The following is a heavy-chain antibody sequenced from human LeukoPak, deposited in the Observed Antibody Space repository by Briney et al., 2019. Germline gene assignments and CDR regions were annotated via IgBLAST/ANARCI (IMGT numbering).Heavy chain of an antibody. CDR3: ARRDYYDSSAQESYFDY. CDR2: IYPGDSDT. D-gene: IGHD3-22*01. J-gene: IGHJ4*02. CDR1: GYSFTNYW. Sequence: GESLKISCKGSGYSFTNYWIGWVRQMPGKGLEWMGIIYPGDSDTTYSPSFQGQVTISVDKSISTAYLQWSSLKASGTAIYYCARRDYYDSSAQESYFDYWGQGTLVTVSS. V-gene: IGHV5-51*01.